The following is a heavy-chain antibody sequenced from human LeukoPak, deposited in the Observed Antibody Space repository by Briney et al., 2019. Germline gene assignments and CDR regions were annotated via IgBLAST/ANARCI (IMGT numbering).Heavy chain of an antibody. Sequence: GGSLRLSCAASGFTFSSYAVSWVRQAPGKGLEWVSAISGSGGSTYYADSVKGRFTISRDNSKNTLYLQMNSLRAEGTAVYYCAKSGSYSYGYFDYWGQGTLVTVSS. CDR1: GFTFSSYA. CDR2: ISGSGGST. J-gene: IGHJ4*02. CDR3: AKSGSYSYGYFDY. V-gene: IGHV3-23*01. D-gene: IGHD5-18*01.